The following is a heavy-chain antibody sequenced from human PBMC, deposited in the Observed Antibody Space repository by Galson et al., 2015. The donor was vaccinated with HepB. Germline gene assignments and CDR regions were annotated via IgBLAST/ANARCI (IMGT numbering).Heavy chain of an antibody. J-gene: IGHJ4*02. CDR2: ISGSGDSM. Sequence: SLRLSCAASGFTFSTCAMSWVRQAPGKGLAWVSAISGSGDSMYYADSVMGRFTISRDNSKNTLYLQMNSLRAEDTAVYYCAKVHCGATSCSRIDDWGQGTLVTVSS. D-gene: IGHD2-2*01. V-gene: IGHV3-23*01. CDR1: GFTFSTCA. CDR3: AKVHCGATSCSRIDD.